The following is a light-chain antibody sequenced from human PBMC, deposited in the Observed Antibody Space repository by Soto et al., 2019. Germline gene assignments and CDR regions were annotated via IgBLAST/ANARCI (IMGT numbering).Light chain of an antibody. V-gene: IGKV1-39*01. CDR3: QQSYSSPRT. CDR1: QSISSY. CDR2: AAS. J-gene: IGKJ1*01. Sequence: DVQMTQSPSSLSASVGDRVTITCRASQSISSYLNWYQQKPGKAPKVLIYAASTLQSGVPSRFSGSGSGTDFSLTISSLQPEDSATYYCQQSYSSPRTFGQGTKVDIK.